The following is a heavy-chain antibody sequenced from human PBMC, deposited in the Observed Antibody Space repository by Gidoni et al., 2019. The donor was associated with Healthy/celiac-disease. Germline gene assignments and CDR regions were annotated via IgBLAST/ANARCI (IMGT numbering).Heavy chain of an antibody. Sequence: QVQLQQWGAGLLKPSETLSLTCAVYGGSFSGYYWSWIRQPPGKGLEWIGEINHSGSTNYNPSLKSRVTISVDTSKNQFSLKLSSVTAADTAVYYCAYASGVVAAPYYFDYWGQGTLVTVSS. D-gene: IGHD2-15*01. CDR1: GGSFSGYY. V-gene: IGHV4-34*01. CDR3: AYASGVVAAPYYFDY. J-gene: IGHJ4*02. CDR2: INHSGST.